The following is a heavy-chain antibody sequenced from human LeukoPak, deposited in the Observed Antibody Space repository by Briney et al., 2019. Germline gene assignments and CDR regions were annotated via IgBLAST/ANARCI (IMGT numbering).Heavy chain of an antibody. J-gene: IGHJ6*02. CDR2: IYPGDSDT. CDR3: ARHVKVVVAATLGNYYGMDV. CDR1: GYSFTSYW. V-gene: IGHV5-51*01. D-gene: IGHD2-15*01. Sequence: GESLKISCKGSGYSFTSYWIGWVRQMPGKGLEWMGIIYPGDSDTRYSPSFQGQVTISADKSISTAYLQWSSLKASDTAMYYCARHVKVVVAATLGNYYGMDVWGQGTTVTV.